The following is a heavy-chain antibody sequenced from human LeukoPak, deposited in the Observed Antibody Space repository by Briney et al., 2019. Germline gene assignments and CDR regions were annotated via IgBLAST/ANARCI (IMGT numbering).Heavy chain of an antibody. V-gene: IGHV4-38-2*02. Sequence: PSETLSLTCTVSGYSISSGYYWGWIRQPPGKGLEWIGSIYHSGSTYYNPSLKSRVTISVDTSKNQFSLKLSSVTAADTAVYYCARGPEGRAVAGTFYFDYWGQGTLVTVSS. J-gene: IGHJ4*02. D-gene: IGHD6-19*01. CDR3: ARGPEGRAVAGTFYFDY. CDR1: GYSISSGYY. CDR2: IYHSGST.